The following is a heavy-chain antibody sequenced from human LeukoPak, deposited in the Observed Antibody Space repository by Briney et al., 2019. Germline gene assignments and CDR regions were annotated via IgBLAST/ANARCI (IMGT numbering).Heavy chain of an antibody. Sequence: PGGSPRLSCVASGFTFSDHYMDWVRQAPGKGLEWVGRIRDKANSYTTEYAASVKGRYIVSRDDSKSSLYLQMNSLNTEDTAVYYCTTGVHTGSRRYFDLWGRGNLVTVPS. J-gene: IGHJ2*01. D-gene: IGHD3-10*01. CDR2: IRDKANSYTT. CDR3: TTGVHTGSRRYFDL. CDR1: GFTFSDHY. V-gene: IGHV3-72*01.